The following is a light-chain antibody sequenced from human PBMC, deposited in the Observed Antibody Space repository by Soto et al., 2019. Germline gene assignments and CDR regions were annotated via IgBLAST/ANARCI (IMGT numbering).Light chain of an antibody. V-gene: IGLV2-14*01. Sequence: QSALTQPASVSGSPGQSITISCTGTSRDVGAYNYVSRYRHHPGSAPKLMIYEVTSRLSGVSNRFSGSKSGNTASLTISGLQAEDEADYYCNSYTSSQSWVFGGGTKVTVL. CDR2: EVT. CDR1: SRDVGAYNY. CDR3: NSYTSSQSWV. J-gene: IGLJ3*02.